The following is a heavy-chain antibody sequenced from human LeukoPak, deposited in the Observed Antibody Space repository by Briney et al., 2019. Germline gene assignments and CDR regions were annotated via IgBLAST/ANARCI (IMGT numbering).Heavy chain of an antibody. CDR2: ISSSSSTI. Sequence: GGSLRLSCAASGFAFSSYSMSWVRQVPGKGLEWVSYISSSSSTIYYADSVKGRFTISRDNAKNSLYLQMDSLRVEDTAVYFCARELGNGDTYANVPLGHWGQGTLVTVSS. CDR1: GFAFSSYS. D-gene: IGHD5-18*01. J-gene: IGHJ4*02. CDR3: ARELGNGDTYANVPLGH. V-gene: IGHV3-48*04.